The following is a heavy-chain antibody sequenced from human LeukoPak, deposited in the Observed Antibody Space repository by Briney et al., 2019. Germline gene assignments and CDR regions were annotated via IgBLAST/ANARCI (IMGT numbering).Heavy chain of an antibody. CDR1: GGSLSSYY. Sequence: PSETLSLTCTVSGGSLSSYYWSWIRQPPGKGLEWIGYIHYTGRTKYNPSLQSRVIISVDTSKNQFSLKLSSVTAADTAVYYCARHGPTVRGVVNLYYFDYWGQGTLVTVSS. D-gene: IGHD3-3*01. V-gene: IGHV4-59*08. CDR2: IHYTGRT. J-gene: IGHJ4*02. CDR3: ARHGPTVRGVVNLYYFDY.